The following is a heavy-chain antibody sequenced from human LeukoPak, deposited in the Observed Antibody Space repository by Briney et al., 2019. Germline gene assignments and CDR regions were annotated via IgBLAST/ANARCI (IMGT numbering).Heavy chain of an antibody. V-gene: IGHV3-30-3*01. CDR1: GFTFSSYA. J-gene: IGHJ6*02. D-gene: IGHD6-13*01. Sequence: GGSLRLSCTASGFTFSSYAMHWVRQAPAKGLGWVAAISYDGSNKYYADSVKGRFTISRDNSKNTLDLQMNSLRAEDTAVYYCAREGDSSSWYPYYYYGMDVWGQGTTVTVSS. CDR3: AREGDSSSWYPYYYYGMDV. CDR2: ISYDGSNK.